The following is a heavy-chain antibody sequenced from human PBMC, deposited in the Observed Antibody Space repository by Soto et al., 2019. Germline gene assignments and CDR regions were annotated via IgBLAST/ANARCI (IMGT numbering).Heavy chain of an antibody. Sequence: QVQLQESGPGLVEPSGTLSLTCAVSGASISNTDWWSWVRQRPGKGLEWIGEIYHSGTTNCDPSLKSRVTISLDKSKSQFSLKLTSVTAADTAVYYCAIPGAGDFDYWGQGTLGTVSS. V-gene: IGHV4-4*02. CDR3: AIPGAGDFDY. D-gene: IGHD6-13*01. J-gene: IGHJ4*02. CDR1: GASISNTDW. CDR2: IYHSGTT.